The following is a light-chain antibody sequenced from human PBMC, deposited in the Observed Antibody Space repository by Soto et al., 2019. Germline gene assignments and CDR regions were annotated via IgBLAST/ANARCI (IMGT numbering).Light chain of an antibody. Sequence: DIQMTQSPSSLSASVGDRVTITCQASQGISYYLAWYQQKPGKVPKLLIYAASTLQSGVPSRFSGSGSGTDFTLTISSLQPEDVATYYCQKYNSAPRTFGQGTKVEIK. CDR3: QKYNSAPRT. J-gene: IGKJ1*01. CDR2: AAS. V-gene: IGKV1-27*01. CDR1: QGISYY.